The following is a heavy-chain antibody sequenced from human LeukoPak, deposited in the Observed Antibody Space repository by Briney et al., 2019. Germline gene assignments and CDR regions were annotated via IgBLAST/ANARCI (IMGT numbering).Heavy chain of an antibody. D-gene: IGHD4-17*01. CDR2: IYYSGST. CDR1: GGSISSGDYY. V-gene: IGHV4-30-4*08. CDR3: ATDYGDFPGWFDP. Sequence: SQTLSLTCTVSGGSISSGDYYWSWIRQPPGKGLEWIGYIYYSGSTYYNPSLKSRVTISVDTSKNQFSLKLSSVTAADTAVYYCATDYGDFPGWFDPWGQGTLVTVS. J-gene: IGHJ5*02.